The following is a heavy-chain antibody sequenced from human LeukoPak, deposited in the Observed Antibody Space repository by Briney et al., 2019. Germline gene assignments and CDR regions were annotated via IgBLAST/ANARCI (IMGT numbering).Heavy chain of an antibody. CDR3: AKQLDAGNYYPTGDDY. CDR1: GFTLSSYA. D-gene: IGHD3-10*01. CDR2: ISASGADT. Sequence: GGSLRISCAASGFTLSSYATSWVGQALGKGLEGVSSISASGADTYYADSVKGRFTISRDTSKNTVYLQMNSLRDEDTAVYYCAKQLDAGNYYPTGDDYWGQGTLVTVSS. J-gene: IGHJ4*02. V-gene: IGHV3-23*01.